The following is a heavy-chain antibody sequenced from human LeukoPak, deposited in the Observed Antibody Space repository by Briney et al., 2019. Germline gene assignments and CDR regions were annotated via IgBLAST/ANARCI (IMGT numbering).Heavy chain of an antibody. CDR1: GGSFSGYY. Sequence: SETLSLTCAVYGGSFSGYYWSWIRQPPGKGLEWIGEINHSGSTNYNPSLKSRVTISVDTSKNQFSLKLSSVTAADTAVYYCARERGIRDDILTGYPDYWGQGTLVTVSS. J-gene: IGHJ4*02. V-gene: IGHV4-34*01. D-gene: IGHD3-9*01. CDR2: INHSGST. CDR3: ARERGIRDDILTGYPDY.